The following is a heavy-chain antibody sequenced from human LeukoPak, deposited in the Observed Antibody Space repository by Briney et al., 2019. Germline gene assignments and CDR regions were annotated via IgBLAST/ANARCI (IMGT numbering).Heavy chain of an antibody. J-gene: IGHJ3*01. CDR2: INQDVSER. D-gene: IGHD2-2*02. Sequence: GGSLRLSCAASGFTFSSYWMSWVRQAPGKGLEWVANINQDVSERNYVDSVKGRFTISRDNAKNSLYLQMNSLRAEDTAVYYCARDRAYPTFDFWGQGTMVTVSS. CDR1: GFTFSSYW. CDR3: ARDRAYPTFDF. V-gene: IGHV3-7*05.